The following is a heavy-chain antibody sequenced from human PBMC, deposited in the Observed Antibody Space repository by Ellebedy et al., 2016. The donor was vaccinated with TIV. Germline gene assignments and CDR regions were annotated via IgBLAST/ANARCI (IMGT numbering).Heavy chain of an antibody. CDR1: IFGFSSYS. J-gene: IGHJ6*02. CDR2: ISYDGSNK. CDR3: ARAGGSGGSCYYYYGIDV. D-gene: IGHD2-15*01. V-gene: IGHV3-30-3*01. Sequence: PGGSLRLSCSTSIFGFSSYSMSWVRQAPGKALEWVAVISYDGSNKYYADSVKGRFTISRDNSKNTLYLQMNSLRPEDTAVCYCARAGGSGGSCYYYYGIDVWGQGTTVTVSS.